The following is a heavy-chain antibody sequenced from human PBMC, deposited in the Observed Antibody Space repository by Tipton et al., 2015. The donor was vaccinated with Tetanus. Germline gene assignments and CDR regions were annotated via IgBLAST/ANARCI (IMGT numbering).Heavy chain of an antibody. CDR3: ARDPSGGVRYFDY. CDR1: GGSMTSGSYY. CDR2: IYNGGGT. Sequence: TLSLTCTVSGGSMTSGSYYWGWIRQPPGKGLEWIGSIYNGGGTHYNPSLKSRVTISVDTSNNQFSLRVSSVTAADTAVYYCARDPSGGVRYFDYWGQGTLVTVSS. V-gene: IGHV4-39*07. J-gene: IGHJ4*02. D-gene: IGHD2-8*01.